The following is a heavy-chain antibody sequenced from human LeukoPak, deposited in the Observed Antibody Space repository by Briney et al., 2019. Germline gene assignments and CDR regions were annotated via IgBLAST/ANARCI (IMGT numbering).Heavy chain of an antibody. CDR1: VFIYRSYS. CDR3: ARDMGDGYNY. J-gene: IGHJ4*02. CDR2: ISSSSSYI. Sequence: GGSLRLSCAVSVFIYRSYSMNWVRQAPGKGLEWVSSISSSSSYIYYADSVKGRFSSSRDNAKNSLYLQMNSLRAEDTAVYYCARDMGDGYNYWGQGTLVTVSS. V-gene: IGHV3-21*01. D-gene: IGHD5-24*01.